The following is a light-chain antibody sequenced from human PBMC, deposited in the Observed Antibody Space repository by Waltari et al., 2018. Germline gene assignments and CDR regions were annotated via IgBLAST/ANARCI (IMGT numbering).Light chain of an antibody. CDR3: MQSLQSLWT. CDR1: QSLLHRNGNNY. J-gene: IGKJ1*01. V-gene: IGKV2-28*01. CDR2: LGS. Sequence: DIVVTQSPLYLPVTPGEPASISCRSSQSLLHRNGNNYLDCYLQKPGQSPQLLIYLGSSRSSGVPESFSGSGSGTDFTLRINRVEAEDVGVYYGMQSLQSLWTFGPGTKVEIK.